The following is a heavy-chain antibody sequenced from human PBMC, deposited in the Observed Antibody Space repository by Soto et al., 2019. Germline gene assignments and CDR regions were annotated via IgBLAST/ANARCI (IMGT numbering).Heavy chain of an antibody. CDR3: AKDRGYCSGGSCYPEYFQH. Sequence: EVQLLESGGGLVQPGGSLRIACAASGFTFSSYAMSWVRQAPGKGLEYVSGISGSGGYTYYPDSVKGRFTISRDNSKNTLYLQMSSLRAEDTAVYYCAKDRGYCSGGSCYPEYFQHWGQGTLVTVSS. CDR2: ISGSGGYT. V-gene: IGHV3-23*01. D-gene: IGHD2-15*01. CDR1: GFTFSSYA. J-gene: IGHJ1*01.